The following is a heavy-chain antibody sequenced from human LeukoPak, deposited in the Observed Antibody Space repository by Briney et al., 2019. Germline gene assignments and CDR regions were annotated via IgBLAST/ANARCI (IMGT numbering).Heavy chain of an antibody. Sequence: SGGSLRLSCTASGFTFGNYAMSWFRQAPGKGLEWIGSIRSTGDGGTTEYAASVKGRFVISREDSKSIAYLQMDSQESEDTAVYYCARGGYQFEHWGQGTLVTVSS. CDR2: IRSTGDGGTT. CDR1: GFTFGNYA. J-gene: IGHJ1*01. V-gene: IGHV3-49*03. D-gene: IGHD3-16*02. CDR3: ARGGYQFEH.